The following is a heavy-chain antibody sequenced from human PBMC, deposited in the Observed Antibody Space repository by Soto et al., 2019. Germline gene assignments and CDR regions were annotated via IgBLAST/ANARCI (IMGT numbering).Heavy chain of an antibody. CDR1: GFTFSSYA. V-gene: IGHV3-23*01. CDR3: AKAGFSSGCSPSYFDY. D-gene: IGHD6-19*01. J-gene: IGHJ4*02. Sequence: EVQLLESGGGLVQPGRSLRLSCAASGFTFSSYAMNWVRQAPGKGLEWVSAMSGTGGSTYYADSVKGRFTISRDNSKNTLYLQMNSPRVEDTAVFYCAKAGFSSGCSPSYFDYWGQGTLVTVSS. CDR2: MSGTGGST.